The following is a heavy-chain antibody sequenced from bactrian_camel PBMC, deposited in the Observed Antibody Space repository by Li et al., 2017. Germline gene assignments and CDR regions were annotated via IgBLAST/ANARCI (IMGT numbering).Heavy chain of an antibody. D-gene: IGHD1*01. V-gene: IGHV3S53*01. CDR2: IDSDGTA. CDR1: GNNCCNFC. J-gene: IGHJ6*01. CDR3: AAGCKVAGTWSFESDFRY. Sequence: HVQLVESGGGSVPAGGSLTLSCTASGNNCCNFCMGWIRVGLNNEREGVARIDSDGTARYADAVTGRFTISKDNAKNTLYLQMNSLKPDDSAMYYCAAGCKVAGTWSFESDFRYWGQGTQVTVS.